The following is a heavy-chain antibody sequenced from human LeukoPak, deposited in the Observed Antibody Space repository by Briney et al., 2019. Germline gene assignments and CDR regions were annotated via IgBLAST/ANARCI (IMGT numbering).Heavy chain of an antibody. CDR2: IYYSGST. CDR3: ARHPFGLYYDSSGYYVGAFDF. D-gene: IGHD3-22*01. CDR1: GGSISSYH. V-gene: IGHV4-59*08. J-gene: IGHJ3*01. Sequence: PSETLSLTCTVSGGSISSYHWSWIRQPPGKGLEWIGYIYYSGSTNYNPSLKSRVTISVDTSKNQFSLKLNSVTAADTAVYYCARHPFGLYYDSSGYYVGAFDFWGQGTMVTVSS.